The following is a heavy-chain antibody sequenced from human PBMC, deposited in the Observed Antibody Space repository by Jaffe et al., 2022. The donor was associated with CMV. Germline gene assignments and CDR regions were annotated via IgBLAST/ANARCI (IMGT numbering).Heavy chain of an antibody. CDR3: ARDYCSGGTCYSRPWFFEL. Sequence: QVQLVQSGAEVKKPGSSVRISCKSSGDTFNGYSISWVRQAPGQGLEWMGRIIPLIDLTHYAQNLQDRLTITADKVTTTAYMDLTSLRYDDTAIYYCARDYCSGGTCYSRPWFFELWGRGTLVTVSS. J-gene: IGHJ2*01. CDR2: IIPLIDLT. V-gene: IGHV1-69*09. CDR1: GDTFNGYS. D-gene: IGHD2-15*01.